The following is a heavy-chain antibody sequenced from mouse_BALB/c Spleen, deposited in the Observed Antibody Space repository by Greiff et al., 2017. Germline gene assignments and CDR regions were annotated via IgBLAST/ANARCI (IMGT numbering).Heavy chain of an antibody. CDR3: TRALGYYGSKAY. D-gene: IGHD1-1*01. Sequence: QVQLQQSGAELVRPGASVKLSCKASGYTLTSYWINWVKQRPGQGLEWIGNIYPSDSYTNYNQKFKDKATLTVDKSSSTAYMQLSSPTSEDSAVYYCTRALGYYGSKAYWGQGTLVTVSA. CDR2: IYPSDSYT. V-gene: IGHV1-69*02. J-gene: IGHJ3*01. CDR1: GYTLTSYW.